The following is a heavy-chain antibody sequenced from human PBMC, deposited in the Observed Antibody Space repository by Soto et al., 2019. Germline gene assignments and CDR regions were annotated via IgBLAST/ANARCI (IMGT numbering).Heavy chain of an antibody. CDR3: TRDFGVVINFDY. CDR1: GFTFGDYA. Sequence: QPGGSLRLSCTASGFTFGDYAMSWVRQAPGKGLEWVGFIRSKAYGGTTEYAASVKGRFTISRDDSKSIAYLQMNSLKTEDTAVYYCTRDFGVVINFDYWGQGTLVTVSS. CDR2: IRSKAYGGTT. D-gene: IGHD3-3*01. V-gene: IGHV3-49*04. J-gene: IGHJ4*02.